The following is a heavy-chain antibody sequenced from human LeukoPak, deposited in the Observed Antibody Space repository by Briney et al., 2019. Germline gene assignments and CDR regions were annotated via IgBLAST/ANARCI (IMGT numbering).Heavy chain of an antibody. J-gene: IGHJ3*02. D-gene: IGHD3-22*01. Sequence: ASVKVSCKASGYTFTSYYMHWVRQAPGQGLEWMGIINPSGGSTSYAQKLQGRVTMTRDTSTSTVYMELSSLRSEDTAVYYCARDGPQYYYDSSGTESNAFDIWGQGTMVTVSS. V-gene: IGHV1-46*01. CDR2: INPSGGST. CDR3: ARDGPQYYYDSSGTESNAFDI. CDR1: GYTFTSYY.